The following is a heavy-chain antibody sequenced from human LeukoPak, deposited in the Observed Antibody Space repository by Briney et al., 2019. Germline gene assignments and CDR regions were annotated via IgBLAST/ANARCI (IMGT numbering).Heavy chain of an antibody. CDR1: GVTFTSYG. D-gene: IGHD5-18*01. Sequence: GGSLRLSCAASGVTFTSYGMHWVRQAPGKGLEWVAFIRYDGSNQYYADSVKGRFTISRDNSKNTVYLQMNSLRAEDTALYFCARDRQLWLNWGQGTLVTVSS. CDR3: ARDRQLWLN. J-gene: IGHJ4*02. V-gene: IGHV3-30*02. CDR2: IRYDGSNQ.